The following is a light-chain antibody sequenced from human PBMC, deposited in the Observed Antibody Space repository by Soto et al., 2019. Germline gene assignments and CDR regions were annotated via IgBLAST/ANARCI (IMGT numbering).Light chain of an antibody. V-gene: IGLV1-40*01. Sequence: QSVLTQPPSVSGAPGQRVTISCTGVSSNIGAGYDVHWYQQLPGAAPKLLIFGNSNRRPGVPDRFSGSKSGTSASLAITGLLAEDEADYYCQSYDSSLSGVVFGGGTKVTVL. CDR3: QSYDSSLSGVV. J-gene: IGLJ3*02. CDR2: GNS. CDR1: SSNIGAGYD.